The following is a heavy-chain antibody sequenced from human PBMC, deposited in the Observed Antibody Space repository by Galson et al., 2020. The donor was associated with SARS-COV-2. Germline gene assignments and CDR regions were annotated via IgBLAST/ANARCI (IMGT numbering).Heavy chain of an antibody. CDR2: ISFSGST. V-gene: IGHV4-39*07. Sequence: SETLSLTCSVSGVSIISTGSYWGWIRQPPGKGLEWIGTISFSGSTYYNASLKSRLSISLDTSKNQPSLRLTSVTAADTAVYYCVRDRPGVHGMDVWGQGTMVIVSS. CDR1: GVSIISTGSY. CDR3: VRDRPGVHGMDV. J-gene: IGHJ6*02. D-gene: IGHD6-6*01.